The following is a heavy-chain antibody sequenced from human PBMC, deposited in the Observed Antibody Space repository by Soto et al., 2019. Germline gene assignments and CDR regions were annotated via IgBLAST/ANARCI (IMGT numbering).Heavy chain of an antibody. D-gene: IGHD6-19*01. V-gene: IGHV3-73*01. CDR1: GFTFSGSA. Sequence: GESLKISCAASGFTFSGSAMHWVRQASGKGLEWVGRIRSKANSYATAYAASVKGRFTISRDDSKNTAYLQMNSLKTEDTAVYYCTAGYSSGWYAFDIWGQGTMVTVSS. CDR2: IRSKANSYAT. J-gene: IGHJ3*02. CDR3: TAGYSSGWYAFDI.